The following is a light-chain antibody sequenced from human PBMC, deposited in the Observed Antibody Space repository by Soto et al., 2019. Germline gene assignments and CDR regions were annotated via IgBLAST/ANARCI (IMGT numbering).Light chain of an antibody. CDR2: DAS. J-gene: IGKJ1*01. Sequence: EIVLTQSPATLSLSPGERATLSCRASQSVYRYLAWYQQKPGQAPRLLIYDASNRATGIPARFSGTGAGTDLTLTISGLEPEDFAVYYCQQRGNWPPTFGQGTKVEIK. CDR1: QSVYRY. CDR3: QQRGNWPPT. V-gene: IGKV3-11*01.